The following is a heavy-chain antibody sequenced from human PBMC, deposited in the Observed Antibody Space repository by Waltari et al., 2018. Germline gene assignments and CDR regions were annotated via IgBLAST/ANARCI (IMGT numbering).Heavy chain of an antibody. CDR3: ARVAYADCWSDYSSRPSFDY. J-gene: IGHJ4*02. Sequence: QVELQESGPGLVKPSETLSLTCKVSGYYISSNYFWGWIRQPPGKGPEWIGSIFHSGSTYSHPSLTCRVTVSVDPSKNQFSLKLISGTAADTAVYYCARVAYADCWSDYSSRPSFDYWGPGTLVTVSS. D-gene: IGHD3-3*01. CDR2: IFHSGST. V-gene: IGHV4-38-2*02. CDR1: GYYISSNYF.